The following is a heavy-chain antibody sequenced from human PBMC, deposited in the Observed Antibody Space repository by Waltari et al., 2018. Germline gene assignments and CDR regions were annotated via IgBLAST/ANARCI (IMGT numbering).Heavy chain of an antibody. CDR3: ARANLSGDYVWGSYRQNWYFDL. CDR1: GGSISSYY. CDR2: IYYSGST. Sequence: QVQLQESGPGLVKPSETLSLTCTVSGGSISSYYWSWIRQPPAKGMEWIGYIYYSGSTNYNPSLKSRVTISVDTSKNQFSLKLSSVTAADTAVYYCARANLSGDYVWGSYRQNWYFDLWGRGTLVTVSS. V-gene: IGHV4-59*01. D-gene: IGHD3-16*02. J-gene: IGHJ2*01.